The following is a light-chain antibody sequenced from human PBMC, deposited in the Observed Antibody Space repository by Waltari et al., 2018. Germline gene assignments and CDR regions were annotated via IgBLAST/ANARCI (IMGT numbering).Light chain of an antibody. Sequence: SNIGSNYVYWYQQLPGTAPKLLIYRNNQRPSGVPVRFSGSKSGTSASLAISGLRSEDEADYYCAAWDDSLSGRVFGGGTKLTVL. CDR2: RNN. CDR1: SNIGSNY. CDR3: AAWDDSLSGRV. V-gene: IGLV1-47*01. J-gene: IGLJ3*02.